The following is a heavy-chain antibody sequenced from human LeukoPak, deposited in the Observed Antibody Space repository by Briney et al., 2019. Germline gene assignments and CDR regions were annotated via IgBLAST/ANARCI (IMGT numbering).Heavy chain of an antibody. CDR2: ISRSSGHI. J-gene: IGHJ4*02. CDR3: ARDRASLRGAGVFDY. Sequence: GGSLRLSCAASGFTFSSNSMNWVRQAPGKGLEWVSSISRSSGHIYYGDSVKGRFTISRDNAKNSLHLQMSSLRADDTAVYYCARDRASLRGAGVFDYWGQGTLVTVSS. D-gene: IGHD1-26*01. V-gene: IGHV3-21*01. CDR1: GFTFSSNS.